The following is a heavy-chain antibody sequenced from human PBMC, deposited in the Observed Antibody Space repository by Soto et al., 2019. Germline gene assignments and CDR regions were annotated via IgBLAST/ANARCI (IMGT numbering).Heavy chain of an antibody. CDR1: GYSFTNYG. Sequence: QDQLVQSGVEVKKPGASVKVSCKASGYSFTNYGITWVRQAPGQGFEWMGWSSAYTGNTNYAQKFQGRVTMTTDASTRTAYLELRSLRSDDTAVYYCARDRGVAPPVAGNTHYYYYMDVWGKGTTVTVSS. J-gene: IGHJ6*03. CDR3: ARDRGVAPPVAGNTHYYYYMDV. V-gene: IGHV1-18*01. D-gene: IGHD6-19*01. CDR2: SSAYTGNT.